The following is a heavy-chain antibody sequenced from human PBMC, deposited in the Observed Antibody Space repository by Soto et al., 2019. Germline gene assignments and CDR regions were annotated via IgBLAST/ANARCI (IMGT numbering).Heavy chain of an antibody. D-gene: IGHD2-2*01. J-gene: IGHJ5*02. CDR1: GFTFNMYS. CDR2: ITSSSRTI. Sequence: EVQLVESGGGLVQPGGSLRLSCAASGFTFNMYSMNWVRQAPGKGLEWISYITSSSRTIFYADSVKGRFTISRDNAKNSLYLQMNSLRDEDTAVYYCARILGYCSTTTCPRGWFDPWGQGTLVTVSS. CDR3: ARILGYCSTTTCPRGWFDP. V-gene: IGHV3-48*02.